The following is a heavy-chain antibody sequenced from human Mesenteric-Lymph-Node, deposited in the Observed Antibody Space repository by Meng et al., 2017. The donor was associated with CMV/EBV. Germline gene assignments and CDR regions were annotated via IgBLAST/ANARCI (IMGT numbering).Heavy chain of an antibody. V-gene: IGHV3-74*01. J-gene: IGHJ6*02. CDR3: ASATGTTRYYYYGMDV. CDR1: GFTFSSYW. Sequence: GESLKISCAASGFTFSSYWMHWVRQAPGKGLVWVSRINSDGSSTNYADSVKGRFTISRDNAKNTLYLQMNSLRAEDTAVYYCASATGTTRYYYYGMDVWGQGTTVTVSS. CDR2: INSDGSST. D-gene: IGHD1-7*01.